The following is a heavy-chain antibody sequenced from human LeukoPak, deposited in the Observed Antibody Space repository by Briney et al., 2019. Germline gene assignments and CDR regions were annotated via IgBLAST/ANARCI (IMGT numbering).Heavy chain of an antibody. Sequence: SETLSLTCTVSGGSISSYYWSWIRPPPGKGLEWIGYIYYSGSTNYNPSLKSRVTISVDTSKNQFSLKLSSVTAADTAVYYCARHCSSTSCLNYYYYGMDVWGQGTTVTVSS. CDR1: GGSISSYY. J-gene: IGHJ6*02. CDR2: IYYSGST. V-gene: IGHV4-59*08. CDR3: ARHCSSTSCLNYYYYGMDV. D-gene: IGHD2-2*01.